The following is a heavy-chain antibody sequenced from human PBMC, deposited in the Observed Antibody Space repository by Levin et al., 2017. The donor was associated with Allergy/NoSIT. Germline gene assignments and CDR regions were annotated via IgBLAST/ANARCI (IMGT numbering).Heavy chain of an antibody. CDR3: AKDREQWPGYSDY. CDR1: GFTFSSYA. CDR2: ISGSGGST. Sequence: GESLKISCAASGFTFSSYAMSWVRQAPGKGLEWVSAISGSGGSTYYADSVKGRFTISRDNSKNTLYLQMNSLRAEDTAVYYCAKDREQWPGYSDYWGQGTLVTVSS. J-gene: IGHJ4*02. V-gene: IGHV3-23*01. D-gene: IGHD6-19*01.